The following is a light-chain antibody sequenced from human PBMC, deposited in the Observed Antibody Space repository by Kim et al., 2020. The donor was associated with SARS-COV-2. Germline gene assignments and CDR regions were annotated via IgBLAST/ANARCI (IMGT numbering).Light chain of an antibody. CDR3: NSRNTSGNVV. CDR1: SLRNYN. CDR2: ATH. Sequence: VALGQTIRISCHRDSLRNYNTTWNQQKPGQAPVLIIYATHNRPSGIPDRFSGSSSGNTASLTNTGAQAEDMAEYYFNSRNTSGNVVFGGGTQLTVL. V-gene: IGLV3-19*01. J-gene: IGLJ2*01.